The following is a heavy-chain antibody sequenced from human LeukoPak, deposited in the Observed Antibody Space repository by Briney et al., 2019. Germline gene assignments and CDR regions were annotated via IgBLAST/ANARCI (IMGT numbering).Heavy chain of an antibody. CDR3: ARGLMATTDY. J-gene: IGHJ4*02. Sequence: SETLSLTCAVYGGSFSGYYWSWIRQPPGKGLEWIGEINHSGSTNYNPSLKSRVTISVDTSKNQFSLKLSSVTAADTAVYYCARGLMATTDYWGQGTLVTASS. CDR2: INHSGST. CDR1: GGSFSGYY. V-gene: IGHV4-34*01. D-gene: IGHD5-24*01.